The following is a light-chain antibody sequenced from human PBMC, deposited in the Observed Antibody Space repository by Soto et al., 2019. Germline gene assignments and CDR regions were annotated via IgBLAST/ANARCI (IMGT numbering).Light chain of an antibody. Sequence: EIVLTQSPGTLSLSPGERATLSCRASQTVSSGYLAWYQQKPGQAPRLLIYGASSRATGIPDRFSGSGSGTDFTFTISRLEPEDFAVYYCQQYGTSPVTFGQGTKVDIK. CDR2: GAS. J-gene: IGKJ1*01. CDR3: QQYGTSPVT. V-gene: IGKV3-20*01. CDR1: QTVSSGY.